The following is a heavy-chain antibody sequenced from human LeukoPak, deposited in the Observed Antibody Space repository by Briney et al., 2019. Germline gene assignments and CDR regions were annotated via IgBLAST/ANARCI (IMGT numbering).Heavy chain of an antibody. CDR1: GFTFSSYA. CDR3: ARDPGGESSGPFFDF. J-gene: IGHJ4*02. V-gene: IGHV3-30-3*01. CDR2: ISYDGSNK. Sequence: GGSLRLSCAASGFTFSSYAMHWVRQAPGKGLEWVAVISYDGSNKYYADSVKGRFTISRDNSKNTLHLQMNSLRAEDTAVYYCARDPGGESSGPFFDFWGQGTLVTVSS. D-gene: IGHD3-22*01.